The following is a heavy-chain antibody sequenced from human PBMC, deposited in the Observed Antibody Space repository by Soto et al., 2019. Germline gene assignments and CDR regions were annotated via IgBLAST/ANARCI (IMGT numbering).Heavy chain of an antibody. CDR3: ARVKFAPRVPGGGMDV. D-gene: IGHD3-16*01. V-gene: IGHV3-21*01. CDR1: GFTFGSYS. J-gene: IGHJ6*02. CDR2: ISSSSSYI. Sequence: EVQLVESGGGLVKPGGSLRLSCAASGFTFGSYSMNWARQAPGKGLEWVSSISSSSSYIYYADSVKGRFTISRDNAKNSLYLQMNSLRAEDTAVYYCARVKFAPRVPGGGMDVWGQGTMVTVSS.